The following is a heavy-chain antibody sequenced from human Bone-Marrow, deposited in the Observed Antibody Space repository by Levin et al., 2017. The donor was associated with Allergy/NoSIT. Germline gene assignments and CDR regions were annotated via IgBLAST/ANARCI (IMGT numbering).Heavy chain of an antibody. CDR2: ISDNGVTT. Sequence: GGSLRLSCAASGFIFSEHAMHWVRQAPGKGLEYVSGISDNGVTTYYANSVKGRFAISRDNSKNTLYLQMGSLRADDRAVYFCARVPIANHFYGSGSYFDFWGRGALVTVSS. V-gene: IGHV3-64*01. D-gene: IGHD3-10*01. CDR3: ARVPIANHFYGSGSYFDF. J-gene: IGHJ4*02. CDR1: GFIFSEHA.